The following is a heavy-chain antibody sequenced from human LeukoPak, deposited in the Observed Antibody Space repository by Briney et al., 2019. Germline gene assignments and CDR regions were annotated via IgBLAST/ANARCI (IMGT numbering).Heavy chain of an antibody. J-gene: IGHJ4*02. V-gene: IGHV3-21*01. CDR3: ARDPENYGPGSYAH. CDR1: GFTFSSYD. D-gene: IGHD3-10*01. CDR2: ISSGSSYI. Sequence: GGSLRLSCAASGFTFSSYDMTWVRQALGKGLEWVSCISSGSSYIYYADSVKGRFTISRDNAKKSLYLQMNSLRAEDTAVYYCARDPENYGPGSYAHWGRGTLVTVSS.